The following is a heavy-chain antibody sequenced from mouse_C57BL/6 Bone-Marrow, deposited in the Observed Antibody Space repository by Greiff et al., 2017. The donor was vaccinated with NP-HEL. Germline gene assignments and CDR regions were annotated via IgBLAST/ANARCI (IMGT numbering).Heavy chain of an antibody. J-gene: IGHJ2*01. CDR2: IDPSDSYT. CDR1: GCTFTSYW. CDR3: ADGYYFDY. V-gene: IGHV1-50*01. Sequence: QVQLQQPGAELVKPGASVKLSCKASGCTFTSYWMQWVKQRPGQGLEWIGEIDPSDSYTNYNQKFKGKATLTVDTSSSTAYMQLSSLTSEDSAVYYCADGYYFDYWGQGTTLTVSS. D-gene: IGHD1-1*01.